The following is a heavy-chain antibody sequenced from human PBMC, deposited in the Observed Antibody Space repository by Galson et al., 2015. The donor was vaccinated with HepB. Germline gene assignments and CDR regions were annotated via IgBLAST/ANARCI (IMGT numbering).Heavy chain of an antibody. CDR3: ARGYYYDSSGYEYYFDY. J-gene: IGHJ4*02. CDR2: INHSGST. CDR1: GGSFSGYY. V-gene: IGHV4-34*01. D-gene: IGHD3-22*01. Sequence: TLSLTCGVYGGSFSGYYWSWIRQPPGKGLEWIGEINHSGSTNYTPSLKSRVTISVDTSKNQFSLKLTSVTAADTAVYYCARGYYYDSSGYEYYFDYWGQGTLVTVSS.